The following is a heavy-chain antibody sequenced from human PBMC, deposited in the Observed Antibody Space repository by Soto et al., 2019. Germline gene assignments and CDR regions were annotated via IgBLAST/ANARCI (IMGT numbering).Heavy chain of an antibody. J-gene: IGHJ4*02. Sequence: QVQLVESGGGVVQPGRSLRLSCAASGFTFSSYGMHWVRQAPGKGLEWVAVIWYDGSNKYYADSVKGRFTISRDNSKNKLYLQMNGVRAEDTAVYYCARDSLSRYDFWSGYYSLHYFDYWGQGTLVTVSS. V-gene: IGHV3-33*01. CDR2: IWYDGSNK. D-gene: IGHD3-3*01. CDR3: ARDSLSRYDFWSGYYSLHYFDY. CDR1: GFTFSSYG.